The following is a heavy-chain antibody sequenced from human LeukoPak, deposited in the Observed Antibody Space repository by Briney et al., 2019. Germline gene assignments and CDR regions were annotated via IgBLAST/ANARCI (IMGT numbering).Heavy chain of an antibody. CDR1: GDSVNDYF. J-gene: IGHJ4*02. CDR2: IYYSGNT. Sequence: PSETLSLTCSVSGDSVNDYFWSWIRQPPGRGLEWIGYIYYSGNTNYSPSFKNRITISIDTSKNQFSLSLNSVTTADTAVYYCARVSRLQQPRVFDHWGQGTLVTVSS. D-gene: IGHD6-13*01. CDR3: ARVSRLQQPRVFDH. V-gene: IGHV4-59*02.